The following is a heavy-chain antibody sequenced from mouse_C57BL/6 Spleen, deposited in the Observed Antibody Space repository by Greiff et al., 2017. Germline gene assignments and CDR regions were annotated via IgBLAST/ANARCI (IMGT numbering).Heavy chain of an antibody. CDR2: IDPSDSYT. D-gene: IGHD1-1*01. J-gene: IGHJ2*01. CDR1: GYTFTSYW. CDR3: ARSGGSFDY. Sequence: QVQLQQPGAELVMPGASVKLSCKASGYTFTSYWMHWVKQRPGQGLEWIGEIDPSDSYTNYNQKFKGKSTLTVDKSSSTAYMQLSSLTSEDSAVYYCARSGGSFDYWGQGTTRTVSS. V-gene: IGHV1-69*01.